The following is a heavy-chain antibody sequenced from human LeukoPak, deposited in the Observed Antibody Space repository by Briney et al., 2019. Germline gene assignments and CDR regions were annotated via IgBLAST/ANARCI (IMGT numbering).Heavy chain of an antibody. D-gene: IGHD3-16*02. Sequence: GGSLRLSCAASGFTFSSYSMNWVRQAPGKGLEWVSYISSSSTIYYADSVKGRFTISRDNAKNSLYLQMNSLRAEDTAVYYCARDREITFGGVIAEWGQGTLVTVSS. CDR2: ISSSSTI. V-gene: IGHV3-48*01. CDR1: GFTFSSYS. J-gene: IGHJ4*02. CDR3: ARDREITFGGVIAE.